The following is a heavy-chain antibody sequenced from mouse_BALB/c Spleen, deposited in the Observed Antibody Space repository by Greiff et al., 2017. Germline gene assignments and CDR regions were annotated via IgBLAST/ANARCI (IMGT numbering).Heavy chain of an antibody. V-gene: IGHV5-6-4*01. D-gene: IGHD1-2*01. CDR2: ISSGGSYT. Sequence: EVKLVESGGGLVKPGGSLTLSCAASGFTFSSYTMSWVRQTPEKRLEWVATISSGGSYTYYPDSVKGRFTISRDNAKNTLYLQMSSLKSEDTAMYYCTRAVTAYAMDYWGQGTSVTVSS. J-gene: IGHJ4*01. CDR1: GFTFSSYT. CDR3: TRAVTAYAMDY.